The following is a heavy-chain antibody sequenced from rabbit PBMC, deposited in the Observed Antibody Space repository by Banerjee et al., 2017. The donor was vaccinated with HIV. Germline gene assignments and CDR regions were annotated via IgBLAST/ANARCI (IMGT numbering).Heavy chain of an antibody. V-gene: IGHV1S45*01. Sequence: QEQLEESGGDLVKPEGSLTLTCKASGFSFNNRYVMCWVRQAPGKGLEWIACINTISGDTVYATWAKGRFTISKTSSTTVTLQMTSLTAADTATYFCARGGYGWLLYFTLWGQGTLVTVS. CDR2: INTISGDT. D-gene: IGHD6-1*01. CDR1: GFSFNNRYV. CDR3: ARGGYGWLLYFTL. J-gene: IGHJ3*01.